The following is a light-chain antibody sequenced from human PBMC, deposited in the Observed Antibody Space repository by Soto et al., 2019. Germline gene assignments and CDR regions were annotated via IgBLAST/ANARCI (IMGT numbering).Light chain of an antibody. Sequence: AVRPIKPPASALSCPEDRVTITCRASQGISSYLAWYQQKPGKAPKLLVYAASTLQYGVPSRFSGSGSGTDFTLTISGLQSEDFATYFCQQHYTYPRTFGQGAKVDI. CDR1: QGISSY. V-gene: IGKV1-8*01. CDR3: QQHYTYPRT. J-gene: IGKJ1*01. CDR2: AAS.